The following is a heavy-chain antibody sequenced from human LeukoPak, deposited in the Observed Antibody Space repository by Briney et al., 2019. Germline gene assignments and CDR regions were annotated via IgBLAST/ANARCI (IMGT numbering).Heavy chain of an antibody. Sequence: SETLSLTCTVSGGSISSYYWSWIRQPPGKGLEWIGYIYYSGSTNYNPSLKSRVTIPVDTSKNQFSLKLSSVTAADTAVYYCAREVSYSSGWSFDYWGQGTLVTVSS. J-gene: IGHJ4*02. D-gene: IGHD6-19*01. CDR2: IYYSGST. CDR1: GGSISSYY. CDR3: AREVSYSSGWSFDY. V-gene: IGHV4-59*12.